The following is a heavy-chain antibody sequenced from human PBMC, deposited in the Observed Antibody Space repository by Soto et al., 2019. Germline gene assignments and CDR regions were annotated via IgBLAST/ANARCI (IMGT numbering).Heavy chain of an antibody. Sequence: EVQVVESGGGLVKPGGSLRLSCASSGFTFSTYTMNWVRQAPGKGLEWVSTINGRSNYKYYTDSVKGRFTISRDNAKNSLYLQMNRLRAEDTAGYYCAREDVIVGGTSAFDYWCLVTLVTVSS. CDR3: AREDVIVGGTSAFDY. J-gene: IGHJ4*02. CDR1: GFTFSTYT. CDR2: INGRSNYK. D-gene: IGHD1-26*01. V-gene: IGHV3-21*01.